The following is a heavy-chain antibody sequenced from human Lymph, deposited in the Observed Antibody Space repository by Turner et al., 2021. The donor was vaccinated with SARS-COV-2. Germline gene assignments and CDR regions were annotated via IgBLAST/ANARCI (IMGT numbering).Heavy chain of an antibody. CDR2: IIPILAIA. J-gene: IGHJ5*02. Sequence: QVQLVQSGAELKQPGSSVKVSCQASGGTFSSYAITWVRQAPGQGLEWMGGIIPILAIANYAQKFQGRVTITADKSTSTAYMELSSLRSEDTAVYYCARDAPYCSSTSCYDPWGQGTLVTVSS. V-gene: IGHV1-69*10. CDR1: GGTFSSYA. D-gene: IGHD2-2*01. CDR3: ARDAPYCSSTSCYDP.